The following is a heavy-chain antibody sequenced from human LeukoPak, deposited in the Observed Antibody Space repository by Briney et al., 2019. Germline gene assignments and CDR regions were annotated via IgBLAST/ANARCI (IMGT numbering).Heavy chain of an antibody. CDR1: GYTFTGYY. CDR2: INPNSGGT. D-gene: IGHD2-15*01. J-gene: IGHJ5*02. CDR3: ARFYCSGGSCYSGDGWFDP. Sequence: ASVKVSCKASGYTFTGYYMHWVRQAPGQGLEWMGWINPNSGGTNYAQKFQGRVTMTRDTSISTAYMELSGLRSDDTAVYYCARFYCSGGSCYSGDGWFDPWGQGTLVTVSS. V-gene: IGHV1-2*02.